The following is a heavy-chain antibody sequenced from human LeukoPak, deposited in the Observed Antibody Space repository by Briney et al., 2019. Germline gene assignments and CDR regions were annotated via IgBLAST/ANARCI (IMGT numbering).Heavy chain of an antibody. J-gene: IGHJ4*02. CDR3: ASGGATLFDY. Sequence: AASVKVSCRASGYTFTSYYMHWVRQAPGQGLEGMGLINPSGGSTSYAQKFQGRVTMTRDTSTSTVYMELSSLRSEDTAVYYCASGGATLFDYWGQGTLVTVSS. CDR2: INPSGGST. V-gene: IGHV1-46*03. D-gene: IGHD5-12*01. CDR1: GYTFTSYY.